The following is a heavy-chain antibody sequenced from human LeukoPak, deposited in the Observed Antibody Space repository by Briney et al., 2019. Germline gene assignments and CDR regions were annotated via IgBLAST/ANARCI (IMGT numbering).Heavy chain of an antibody. V-gene: IGHV4-59*08. D-gene: IGHD3-16*01. CDR3: ARHRREGVAFDI. CDR2: IYYSGST. CDR1: GGSINDYY. J-gene: IGHJ3*02. Sequence: SETLSLTCSVSGGSINDYYWSWIRQAPGKGLEWIGYIYYSGSTNYNPSLKSRVTISIDTSKNQFSLRLSSVTAADTAVYYCARHRREGVAFDIWGQGTMVTVSS.